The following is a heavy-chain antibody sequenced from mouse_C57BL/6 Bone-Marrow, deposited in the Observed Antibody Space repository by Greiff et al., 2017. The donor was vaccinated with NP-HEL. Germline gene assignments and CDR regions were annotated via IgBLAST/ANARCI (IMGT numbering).Heavy chain of an antibody. CDR1: GFNIKDYY. D-gene: IGHD1-1*01. J-gene: IGHJ3*01. CDR3: AMDSSRSWFAY. Sequence: DVQLQESGAELVKPGASVKLSCTASGFNIKDYYMHWVKQRTEQGLEWIGRIDPEDGETKYAPKFQGKATITADKSSNTAYLQLSSLTSEDTAVYYCAMDSSRSWFAYWGQGTLVTVSA. CDR2: IDPEDGET. V-gene: IGHV14-2*01.